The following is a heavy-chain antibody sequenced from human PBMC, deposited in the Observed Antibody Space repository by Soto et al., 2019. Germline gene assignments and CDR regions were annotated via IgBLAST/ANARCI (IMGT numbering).Heavy chain of an antibody. CDR3: ARDTILDY. V-gene: IGHV3-48*02. Sequence: GSLRLSCAAFGFTFSDYSMKWVRQAPGKGLEWLSYTSRSGTTIYYADSVKGRFTISRDNAKNSLYLQMNSLRDEDTAVYYCARDTILDYWGQGTLVTVSS. CDR1: GFTFSDYS. J-gene: IGHJ4*02. CDR2: TSRSGTTI. D-gene: IGHD3-3*01.